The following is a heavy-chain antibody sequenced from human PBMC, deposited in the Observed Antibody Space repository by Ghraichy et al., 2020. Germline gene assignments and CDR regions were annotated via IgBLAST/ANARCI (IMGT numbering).Heavy chain of an antibody. J-gene: IGHJ4*02. CDR3: ARDSRSSPRWGSRRLDY. Sequence: SVKVSCKASGGTFSSYAISWVRQAPGPGLEWMGGIIPIFGTANYAQKFQGRVTLTADESTSTAYMELSSLRSEDTAVYYCARDSRSSPRWGSRRLDYWGQGTLVTGSS. V-gene: IGHV1-69*13. D-gene: IGHD6-13*01. CDR1: GGTFSSYA. CDR2: IIPIFGTA.